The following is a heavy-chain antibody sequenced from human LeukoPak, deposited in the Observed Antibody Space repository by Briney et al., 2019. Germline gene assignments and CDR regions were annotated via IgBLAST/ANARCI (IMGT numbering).Heavy chain of an antibody. CDR3: ARTGIAARPTVWFDP. D-gene: IGHD6-6*01. Sequence: GGSLRLSCAVSGFTFSGFWMSWSRQAPGKGLEWVASINSDGSEGYYADVVKGRFTIPRDNTKNSLYLQMNSLRAEDTAVYYCARTGIAARPTVWFDPWGQGTLVTVSS. CDR1: GFTFSGFW. V-gene: IGHV3-7*01. J-gene: IGHJ5*02. CDR2: INSDGSEG.